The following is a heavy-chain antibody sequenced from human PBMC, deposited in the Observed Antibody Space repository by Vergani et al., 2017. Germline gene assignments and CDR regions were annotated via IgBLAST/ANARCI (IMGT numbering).Heavy chain of an antibody. CDR3: ARDLRAAAVGDPFYY. D-gene: IGHD6-13*01. J-gene: IGHJ4*02. Sequence: VQLVESGGGVVQPGRSLRLSCAASGFTFSTYTMHWVRQAPGKGLEWVSSISSSSGYTYYADSMKGRFTISRDNAKDSLYLQMDSLRAEDTAVYYCARDLRAAAVGDPFYYWVQGTLVTVSS. CDR1: GFTFSTYT. CDR2: ISSSSGYT. V-gene: IGHV3-21*01.